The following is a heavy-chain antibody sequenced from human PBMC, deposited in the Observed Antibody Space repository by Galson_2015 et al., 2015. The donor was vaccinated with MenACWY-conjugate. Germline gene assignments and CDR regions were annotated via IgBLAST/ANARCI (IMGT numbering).Heavy chain of an antibody. D-gene: IGHD2-2*01. Sequence: SETLSLTCRVSGGSISSYYWSWIRQPPGKGLEYIGYIYNSEGINYNPSLKSRATMLVDTSKNLFSLKLSSVTAADTAVYYCARLGARLGRTTNCYSCDWFDLWGQGTLVTVSS. CDR1: GGSISSYY. CDR3: ARLGARLGRTTNCYSCDWFDL. CDR2: IYNSEGI. V-gene: IGHV4-59*08. J-gene: IGHJ5*01.